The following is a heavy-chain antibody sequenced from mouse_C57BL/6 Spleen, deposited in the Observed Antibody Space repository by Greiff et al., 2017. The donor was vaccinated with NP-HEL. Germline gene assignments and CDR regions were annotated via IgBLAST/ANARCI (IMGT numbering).Heavy chain of an antibody. CDR2: IYPGSGST. D-gene: IGHD1-1*01. CDR3: ARRYYYGSLHFDY. Sequence: VQLQQPGAELVKPGASVKMSCKASGYTFTSYWITWVKQRPGQGLEWIGDIYPGSGSTNYNEKFKSKATLNVDTSSSTAYMQLSSLTSEDSAVYYCARRYYYGSLHFDYWGQGTTLTVSS. CDR1: GYTFTSYW. J-gene: IGHJ2*01. V-gene: IGHV1-55*01.